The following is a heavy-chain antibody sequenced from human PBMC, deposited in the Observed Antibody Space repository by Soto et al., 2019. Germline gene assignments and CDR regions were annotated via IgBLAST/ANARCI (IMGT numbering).Heavy chain of an antibody. CDR1: GGSFSGYY. D-gene: IGHD3-10*01. CDR2: INHSGST. CDR3: ARGWRLAYCYGSGTDLGY. V-gene: IGHV4-34*01. J-gene: IGHJ4*02. Sequence: SETLSLTCAVYGGSFSGYYWSWIRQPPGKGLEWIGEINHSGSTNYNPSLKGRVTISVDTSKNQFSLKLSSVTAADTAVYYCARGWRLAYCYGSGTDLGYWGQGTLVTVSS.